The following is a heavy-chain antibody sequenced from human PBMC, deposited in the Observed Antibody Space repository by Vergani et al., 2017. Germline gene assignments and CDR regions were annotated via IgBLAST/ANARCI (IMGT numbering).Heavy chain of an antibody. CDR2: IIPIIGTT. CDR3: ARDVPVFCSGGRCYPGNDQYYAMEV. Sequence: QGQLVQSGAEVKKLGSSMKVSCKASGGAFSSYAINWVRQAPGQGLEWMGRIIPIIGTTNYAQKFQGRVTIAADEFSSTVFMELSSLTYEDTAVYYCARDVPVFCSGGRCYPGNDQYYAMEVWGQGTTVTVSS. D-gene: IGHD2-15*01. J-gene: IGHJ6*02. CDR1: GGAFSSYA. V-gene: IGHV1-69*11.